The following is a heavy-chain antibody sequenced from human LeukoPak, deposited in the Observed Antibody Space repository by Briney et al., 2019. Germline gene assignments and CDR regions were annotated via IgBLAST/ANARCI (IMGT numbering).Heavy chain of an antibody. J-gene: IGHJ4*02. CDR1: GFTFSSYA. V-gene: IGHV3-23*01. D-gene: IGHD4/OR15-4a*01. CDR3: AKDDSAGTLVD. Sequence: PGGSLRLSCAASGFTFSSYAMSWVRQAPGKGLGWVSAISGSGGSTYYADSVKGRFTISRDNSKNTLYLQMNSQRAEDTAVYYCAKDDSAGTLVDWGQGTLVTVSS. CDR2: ISGSGGST.